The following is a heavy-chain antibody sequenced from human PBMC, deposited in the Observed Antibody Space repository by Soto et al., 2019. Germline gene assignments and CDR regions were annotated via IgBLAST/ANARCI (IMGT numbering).Heavy chain of an antibody. CDR2: IYPGDSDT. Sequence: VEALKISWKGSGYSFTSYWIGRVRQMPGKGVELMGIIYPGDSDTRYSPSFQGQVTIAAYKSIITAYLQWSSLNASETAMYYCARPPSVARTLGAFDXWGQVTMVTVS. D-gene: IGHD6-19*01. CDR3: ARPPSVARTLGAFDX. V-gene: IGHV5-51*01. J-gene: IGHJ3*02. CDR1: GYSFTSYW.